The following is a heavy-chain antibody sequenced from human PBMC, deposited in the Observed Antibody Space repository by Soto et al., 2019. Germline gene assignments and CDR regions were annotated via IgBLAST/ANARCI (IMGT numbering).Heavy chain of an antibody. Sequence: SETLSLTCTVSGGSISSSSYYWGWIRQPPGKGLEWIGSIYYSGSTYYNPSLKSRVTISVDTSKNQFSLKLSSVTAADTAVYYCARGPSSDSGIYYYYGMDVCGPGTTFTVSS. CDR2: IYYSGST. V-gene: IGHV4-39*01. CDR3: ARGPSSDSGIYYYYGMDV. D-gene: IGHD3-10*01. CDR1: GGSISSSSYY. J-gene: IGHJ6*02.